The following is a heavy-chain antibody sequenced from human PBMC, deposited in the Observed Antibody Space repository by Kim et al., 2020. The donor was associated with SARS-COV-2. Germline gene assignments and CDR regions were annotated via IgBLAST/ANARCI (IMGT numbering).Heavy chain of an antibody. V-gene: IGHV5-10-1*01. CDR1: GYSFTSYW. CDR2: IDPSDSYT. D-gene: IGHD3-10*01. Sequence: GESLKISCKGSGYSFTSYWISWVRQMPGKGLEWMGRIDPSDSYTNYSPSFQGHVSISADKSISTAYLQWSSLKASDTAMYYCASGTYGSGSYYSGYFDLWGRGTLVTVSS. CDR3: ASGTYGSGSYYSGYFDL. J-gene: IGHJ2*01.